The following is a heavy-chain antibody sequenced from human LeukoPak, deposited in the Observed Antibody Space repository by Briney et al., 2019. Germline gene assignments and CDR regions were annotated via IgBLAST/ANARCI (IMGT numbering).Heavy chain of an antibody. D-gene: IGHD6-19*01. Sequence: SETLSLTCTVSGDSLSSHYWSWIRQPPGKGLEWIGYVYGSGSTHYDPSLRSRVTISEDTSKNQFSLKLTSVTAADTAVYYCARNVGWYSHDSWGQGTLVTVSS. CDR1: GDSLSSHY. J-gene: IGHJ4*02. CDR2: VYGSGST. V-gene: IGHV4-59*08. CDR3: ARNVGWYSHDS.